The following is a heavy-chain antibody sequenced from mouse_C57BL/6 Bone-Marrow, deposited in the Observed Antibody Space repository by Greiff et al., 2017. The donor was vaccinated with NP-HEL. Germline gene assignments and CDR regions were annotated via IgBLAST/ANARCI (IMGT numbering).Heavy chain of an antibody. Sequence: EVQLQQSGPGLAKPSQTLSLTCSVTGYSITSDYRNWIRKFPGNKLEYMGYISYSGSTYYNPSLKSRISITRDTSKNQYYLQLNSVTTEDTATYCCARTYYGNYYFDYWGQGTTLTVSS. D-gene: IGHD2-1*01. CDR3: ARTYYGNYYFDY. CDR2: ISYSGST. J-gene: IGHJ2*01. CDR1: GYSITSDY. V-gene: IGHV3-8*01.